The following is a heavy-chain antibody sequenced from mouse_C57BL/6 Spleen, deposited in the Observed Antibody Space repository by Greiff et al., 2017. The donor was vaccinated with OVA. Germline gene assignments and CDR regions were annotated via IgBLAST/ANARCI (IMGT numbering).Heavy chain of an antibody. J-gene: IGHJ4*01. Sequence: VKLQESGAELVKPGASVKISCKASGYAFSSYWMNWVKQRPGKGLEWIGQIYPGDGDTNYNGKFKGQATLTADKSSTTAYMQLSSLTSEDSAVYFCARDGDEPYYAMDYWGQGTSVTVSS. D-gene: IGHD2-13*01. CDR1: GYAFSSYW. CDR2: IYPGDGDT. V-gene: IGHV1-80*01. CDR3: ARDGDEPYYAMDY.